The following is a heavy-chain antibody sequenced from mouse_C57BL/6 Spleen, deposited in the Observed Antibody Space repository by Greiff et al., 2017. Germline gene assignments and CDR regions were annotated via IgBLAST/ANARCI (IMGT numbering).Heavy chain of an antibody. J-gene: IGHJ2*01. V-gene: IGHV1-74*01. CDR2: IHPSDSYT. CDR1: GYTFTSYW. CDR3: AIPYYYGYDGYYFDY. D-gene: IGHD2-2*01. Sequence: VQLQQPGAELVKPGASVQVSCKASGYTFTSYWMHWVKQRPGQGLEWIGRIHPSDSYTNYNQKFKGKATLTVDKSSSTAYMQLSSLTSEDSAVYYCAIPYYYGYDGYYFDYWGQGTTLTVSS.